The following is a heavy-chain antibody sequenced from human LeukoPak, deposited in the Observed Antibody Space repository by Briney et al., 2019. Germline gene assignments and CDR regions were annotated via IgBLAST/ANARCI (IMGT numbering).Heavy chain of an antibody. CDR3: ARTRGYCSGGSCYFGY. V-gene: IGHV4-39*07. Sequence: SETLSLTCTVSGGSISSSSYYWGWIRQPPGKGLEWIGSIYYSGNTYYNPSLKSRVTISVHTSKNQFSLKLSSVTAADTAVYYCARTRGYCSGGSCYFGYWGQGTLVTVSS. D-gene: IGHD2-15*01. CDR1: GGSISSSSYY. J-gene: IGHJ4*02. CDR2: IYYSGNT.